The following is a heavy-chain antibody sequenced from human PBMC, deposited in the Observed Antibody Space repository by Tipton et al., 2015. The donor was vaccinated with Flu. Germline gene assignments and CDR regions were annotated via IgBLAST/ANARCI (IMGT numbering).Heavy chain of an antibody. CDR3: ARQNWQNFFGSGPFDF. D-gene: IGHD3-10*01. CDR1: GFDFPNFW. Sequence: QLVQSGAEVTEPGESLRLSCKGSGFDFPNFWIGWVRQMPGKGLEWMGIIYPDDSHIIYSPSFEGQVTISADKSISTAYLQWSSLKASDPAMYYCARQNWQNFFGSGPFDFWGQGTLVTVSS. J-gene: IGHJ4*02. CDR2: IYPDDSHI. V-gene: IGHV5-51*01.